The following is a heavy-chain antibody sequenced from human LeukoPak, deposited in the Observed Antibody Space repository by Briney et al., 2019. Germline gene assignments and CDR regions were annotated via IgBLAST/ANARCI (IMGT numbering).Heavy chain of an antibody. Sequence: PSETLSLTYTVSGGSISSYQWSWIRQPPGKGLEWIGYISYSGFTNYNPSLKSRVAISLDTSKNQFSLKLTSVTAADTAVYYCAGHHPRNTVDFWGQGTLVTVSS. D-gene: IGHD2-8*02. CDR2: ISYSGFT. CDR3: AGHHPRNTVDF. V-gene: IGHV4-59*08. J-gene: IGHJ4*02. CDR1: GGSISSYQ.